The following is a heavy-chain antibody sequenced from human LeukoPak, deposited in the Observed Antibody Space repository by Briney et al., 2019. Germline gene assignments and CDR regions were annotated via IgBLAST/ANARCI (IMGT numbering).Heavy chain of an antibody. CDR1: GASVSSGSYS. J-gene: IGHJ3*02. D-gene: IGHD4-17*01. Sequence: PSETLSLTCTVSGASVSSGSYSWSWIRQPPGKGLECIGYIYYSGSSNYNPSLKSRVTISVDTSNNQFSLKLTSATAADTAVYYCARGSRTVTPWDAFDIWGQGTMVTVSS. V-gene: IGHV4-61*01. CDR2: IYYSGSS. CDR3: ARGSRTVTPWDAFDI.